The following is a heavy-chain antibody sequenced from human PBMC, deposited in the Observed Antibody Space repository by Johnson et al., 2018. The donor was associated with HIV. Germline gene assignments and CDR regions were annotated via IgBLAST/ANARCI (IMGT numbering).Heavy chain of an antibody. CDR1: GFTFSSYA. Sequence: VPLLESGGGLVQPGGSLRLSCAASGFTFSSYAMSWVRQAPGKGLEWVPAISGSGGSTYYADSVKGRFTISRDNSKNTLYLQMNSLRAEDTAVYYCARDNLRQLEAFDIWGQGTRVTVSS. D-gene: IGHD3-16*01. CDR2: ISGSGGST. J-gene: IGHJ3*02. V-gene: IGHV3-23*01. CDR3: ARDNLRQLEAFDI.